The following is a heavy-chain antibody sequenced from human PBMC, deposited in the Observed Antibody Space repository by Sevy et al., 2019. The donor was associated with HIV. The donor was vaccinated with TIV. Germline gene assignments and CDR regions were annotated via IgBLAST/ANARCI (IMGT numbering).Heavy chain of an antibody. Sequence: GGSLRLSCTASGYTFPAFSFNWVRQAPGKGLEWLSYISTGADHIYYADSAKGRFTISRDDAKNSVYLEMKSLRDQDTALYYCVRRGGDAYNVYFDLWGQGTLVTVSS. CDR3: VRRGGDAYNVYFDL. CDR2: ISTGADHI. CDR1: GYTFPAFS. J-gene: IGHJ4*02. V-gene: IGHV3-21*05. D-gene: IGHD3-10*01.